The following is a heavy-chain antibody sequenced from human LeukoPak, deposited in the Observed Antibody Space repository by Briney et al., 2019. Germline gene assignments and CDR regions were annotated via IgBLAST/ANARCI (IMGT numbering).Heavy chain of an antibody. CDR1: GGTFSSYA. CDR2: IIPIFGTA. V-gene: IGHV1-69*01. Sequence: SVKVTCKASGGTFSSYAISWVRQPPAQGLEWMGGIIPIFGTANYAQKFQGRVTITADESTSTAYMELSSLRSEDTAVYYCAWGTGYCSSTSCSSYYFDYWGQGTLVTVSS. J-gene: IGHJ4*02. CDR3: AWGTGYCSSTSCSSYYFDY. D-gene: IGHD2-2*01.